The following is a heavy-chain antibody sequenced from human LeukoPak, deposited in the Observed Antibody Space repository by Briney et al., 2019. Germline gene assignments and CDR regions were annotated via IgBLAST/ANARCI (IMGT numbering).Heavy chain of an antibody. CDR3: ARTPRIFVANYYGMDV. CDR2: INPNSGGT. J-gene: IGHJ6*02. CDR1: GYTFTGYY. Sequence: ASVKVSCKASGYTFTGYYMHWVRQAPGQGLEWMGWINPNSGGTNYAQKFQGRVTMTRDTSISTAYTELSRLRSDDTAVYYCARTPRIFVANYYGMDVWGQGTTVTVSS. D-gene: IGHD3-3*02. V-gene: IGHV1-2*02.